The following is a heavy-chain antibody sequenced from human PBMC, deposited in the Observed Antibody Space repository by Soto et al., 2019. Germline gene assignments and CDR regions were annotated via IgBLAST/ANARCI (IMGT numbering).Heavy chain of an antibody. J-gene: IGHJ4*02. CDR2: ISYDGSNK. D-gene: IGHD2-15*01. Sequence: QVQLVESGGGVVQPGRSLRLSCAASGFTFSSYGMHWVRQAPGKGLEWVAVISYDGSNKYYADSVKGRFTISRDNSKNTLYLQMNSLRAEDTAVYYCPKWWRNFDYWGQGTLVTVSS. CDR3: PKWWRNFDY. CDR1: GFTFSSYG. V-gene: IGHV3-30*18.